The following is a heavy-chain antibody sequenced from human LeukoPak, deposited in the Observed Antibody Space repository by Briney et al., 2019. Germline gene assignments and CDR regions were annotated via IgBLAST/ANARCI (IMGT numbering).Heavy chain of an antibody. CDR2: INHSGST. J-gene: IGHJ4*02. V-gene: IGHV4-34*01. CDR1: GGSFSGYY. D-gene: IGHD3-10*01. CDR3: ARGGEREIRGGDGNCFDY. Sequence: SETLSLTCAVYGGSFSGYYWSWIRQPPGKGREWVGEINHSGSTNYNPSLKSRVTISVDTSKNQFSLKLSSVTAADTAVYYCARGGEREIRGGDGNCFDYWGQGTLVTVSS.